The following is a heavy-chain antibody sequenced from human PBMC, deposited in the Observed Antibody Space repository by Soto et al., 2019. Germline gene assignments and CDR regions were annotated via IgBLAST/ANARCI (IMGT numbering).Heavy chain of an antibody. J-gene: IGHJ6*02. CDR2: ISAYNGNT. D-gene: IGHD3-10*01. CDR1: GYTFTSYG. CDR3: ASHHYGSGDLFYYYYGMDV. V-gene: IGHV1-18*04. Sequence: ASVKVSCKASGYTFTSYGISWVRQAPGQGLEWMGWISAYNGNTNYAQKLQGRVTMTTDTSTSTAYMELRSLRSDDTAVYYCASHHYGSGDLFYYYYGMDVWGQGTTVTVSS.